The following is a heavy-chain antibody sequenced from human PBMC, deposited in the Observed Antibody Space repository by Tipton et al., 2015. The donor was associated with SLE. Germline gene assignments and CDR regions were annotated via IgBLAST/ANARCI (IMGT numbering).Heavy chain of an antibody. Sequence: TLSLTCTVSGGSISSSSYYWGWIRQPPGKGLEWIGSIYYSGSTYYNPSLKSRVTISVDTPKNQFSLKLSSVTAADTAVYYCARSYTNEPADYWGQGTLVTVSS. CDR1: GGSISSSSYY. D-gene: IGHD2-8*01. J-gene: IGHJ4*02. CDR3: ARSYTNEPADY. V-gene: IGHV4-39*07. CDR2: IYYSGST.